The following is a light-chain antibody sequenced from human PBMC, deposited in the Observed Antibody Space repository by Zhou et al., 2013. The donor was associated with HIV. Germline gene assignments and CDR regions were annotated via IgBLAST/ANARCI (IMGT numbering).Light chain of an antibody. CDR2: KAS. CDR1: QSIGLW. CDR3: QQYNSVSPWT. Sequence: DIQMTQSPSTLSASVGDRVTITCRASQSIGLWLAWYQQKPGKAPHLLIYKASSLESGVPSRFSGSGSGTEFTLTINSLQPDDFATYYCQQYNSVSPWTFGQGTKVEVK. J-gene: IGKJ1*01. V-gene: IGKV1-5*03.